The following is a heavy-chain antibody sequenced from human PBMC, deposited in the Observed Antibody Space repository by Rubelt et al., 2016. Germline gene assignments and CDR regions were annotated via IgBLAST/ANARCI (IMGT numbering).Heavy chain of an antibody. CDR3: ARGGTTVTTVWDDAFDI. D-gene: IGHD4-17*01. CDR2: ISSSSSYI. CDR1: GFTFDDYG. J-gene: IGHJ3*02. V-gene: IGHV3-21*01. Sequence: EVQLVESGGGVVRPGGSLRLSCAASGFTFDDYGMSWVRQAPGKGLEWVSSISSSSSYIYYADSVKGRFTISRDNAKNSLYLQMNSLRAEDTAVYYCARGGTTVTTVWDDAFDIWGQGTMVTVSS.